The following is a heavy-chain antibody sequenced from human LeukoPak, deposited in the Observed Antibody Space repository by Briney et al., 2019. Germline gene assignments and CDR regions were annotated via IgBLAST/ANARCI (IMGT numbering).Heavy chain of an antibody. D-gene: IGHD6-6*01. CDR2: IYYSGST. Sequence: SETLSLTCTVSGDSISNIDYYWAWIRQPPGKGLEWIGSIYYSGSTYYNPSLKSRVTMSVDTSNNQFSLKLRYVTAADTAVYYCARLWCFSSSSTGDSGDYWGQGTLVTVSS. CDR3: ARLWCFSSSSTGDSGDY. V-gene: IGHV4-39*01. J-gene: IGHJ4*02. CDR1: GDSISNIDYY.